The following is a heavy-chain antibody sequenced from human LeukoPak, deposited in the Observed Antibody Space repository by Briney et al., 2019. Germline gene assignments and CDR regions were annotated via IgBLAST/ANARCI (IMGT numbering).Heavy chain of an antibody. CDR3: ARKKYYDILTGLYNWFDP. Sequence: PSETLSLTCAVYGGSFSGYYWSWICHPPGKGLEWIVEINHSGSTNYNPSLKSRVTISVDTSKNQFSLKLSSVTAADTAVYYCARKKYYDILTGLYNWFDPWGQGTLVTVSS. CDR1: GGSFSGYY. J-gene: IGHJ5*02. CDR2: INHSGST. D-gene: IGHD3-9*01. V-gene: IGHV4-34*01.